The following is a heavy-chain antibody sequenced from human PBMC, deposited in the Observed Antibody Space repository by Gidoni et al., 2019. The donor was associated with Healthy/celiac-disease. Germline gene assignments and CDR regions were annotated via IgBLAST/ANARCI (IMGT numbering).Heavy chain of an antibody. V-gene: IGHV3-9*01. D-gene: IGHD6-19*01. CDR1: GFTFDDYA. Sequence: EVQLVESGGGLVQPGRSLSLSCAASGFTFDDYAMHWVRQAPGKGLEGVSGIRWNSGSIGYADSVKGRFTISRDNAKNSLYLQMNSLRAEDTALDYCAKAPDQSSGWPPHFDYWGQGTLVTVSS. CDR2: IRWNSGSI. CDR3: AKAPDQSSGWPPHFDY. J-gene: IGHJ4*02.